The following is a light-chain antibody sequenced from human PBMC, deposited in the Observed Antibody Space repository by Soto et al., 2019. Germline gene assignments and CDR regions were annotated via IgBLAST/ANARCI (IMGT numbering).Light chain of an antibody. CDR2: WAS. Sequence: DIVMTQSPDSLAVSLGERATINCKSSQNVLYKSNNENYLAWYQQKPGQPPKLLIYWASTRKPGVPDRFSGRGSGSDFTLTISSLQAEDVAVYCCQQYYNTPPYTFGQGTKLEI. J-gene: IGKJ2*01. V-gene: IGKV4-1*01. CDR3: QQYYNTPPYT. CDR1: QNVLYKSNNENY.